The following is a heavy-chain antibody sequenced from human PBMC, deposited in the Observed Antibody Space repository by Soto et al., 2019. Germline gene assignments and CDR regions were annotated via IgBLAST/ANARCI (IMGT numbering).Heavy chain of an antibody. D-gene: IGHD2-2*01. CDR3: ARSQGSSTSLEIYYYYYYGMDV. V-gene: IGHV1-69*01. CDR2: IIPISGTA. CDR1: GGTFSSYA. J-gene: IGHJ6*02. Sequence: QVQLVQSGAEVKKPGSSVKVSCKASGGTFSSYAINWVRQAPGQGLEWMGGIIPISGTANYAQKFQGRVTITADESTSTDYMELSSLRSEDTAVYYCARSQGSSTSLEIYYYYYYGMDVWGQGTTVTVSS.